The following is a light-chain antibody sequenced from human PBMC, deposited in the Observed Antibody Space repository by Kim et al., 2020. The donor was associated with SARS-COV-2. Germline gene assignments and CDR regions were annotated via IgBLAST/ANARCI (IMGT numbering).Light chain of an antibody. J-gene: IGKJ3*01. CDR3: QQRSNWPPLFT. CDR1: QSVNSY. Sequence: EIVLTQSPATLSLSPGERATLSCRASQSVNSYLAWYQQKPGQAPRLLIYDASNRATGITARFSGSGSGTDFTLTISSLEPEDFAVYYCQQRSNWPPLFTFGPGTKVDIK. V-gene: IGKV3-11*01. CDR2: DAS.